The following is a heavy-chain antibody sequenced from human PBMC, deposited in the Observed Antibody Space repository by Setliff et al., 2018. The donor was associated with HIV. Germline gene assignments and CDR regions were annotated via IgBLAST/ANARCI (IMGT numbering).Heavy chain of an antibody. D-gene: IGHD6-19*01. Sequence: ASVKVSCKASGSTFTSYAINWVRQAPGQGLEWMGGISVYNGNINYAQKLQGRVTMTTDTSTSTAYMELRSLRSDDTAVYYCARDSEPGIAVAGADAFDIWGQGTMVTVSS. CDR2: ISVYNGNI. V-gene: IGHV1-18*01. J-gene: IGHJ3*02. CDR3: ARDSEPGIAVAGADAFDI. CDR1: GSTFTSYA.